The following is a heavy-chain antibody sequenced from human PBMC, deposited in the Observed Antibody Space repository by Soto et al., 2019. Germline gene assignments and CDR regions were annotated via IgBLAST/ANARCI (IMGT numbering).Heavy chain of an antibody. CDR2: ISGSGGST. J-gene: IGHJ4*02. V-gene: IGHV3-23*01. Sequence: PGGSLRLSCAASGFTFSSYAMSWVRQAPGKGLEWVSAISGSGGSTYYADSVKGRFTISRDNSKNTLYLQMNSLRAEDTAVYYCAKDLPRAVAGSWYFYYWGQGSPVTV. D-gene: IGHD6-19*01. CDR1: GFTFSSYA. CDR3: AKDLPRAVAGSWYFYY.